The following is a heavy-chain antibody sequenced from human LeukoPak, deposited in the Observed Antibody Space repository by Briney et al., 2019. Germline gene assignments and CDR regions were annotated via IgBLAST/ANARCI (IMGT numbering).Heavy chain of an antibody. Sequence: PSENLSLTCTVSGGSISSYYWSWIRQPAGKGLEWIGRIYTSGSTNYNPSLKSRVTMSVDTSKNQFSLKLSSVTAADTAVYYCARVYYYDSSGYPPDAFDIWGQGTMVTVSS. CDR3: ARVYYYDSSGYPPDAFDI. CDR2: IYTSGST. J-gene: IGHJ3*02. D-gene: IGHD3-22*01. CDR1: GGSISSYY. V-gene: IGHV4-4*07.